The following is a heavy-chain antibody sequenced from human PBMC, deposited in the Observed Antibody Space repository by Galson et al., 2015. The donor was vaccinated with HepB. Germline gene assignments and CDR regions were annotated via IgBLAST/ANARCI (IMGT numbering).Heavy chain of an antibody. J-gene: IGHJ4*02. CDR3: ARGDYFDY. CDR1: GFTVSSNY. Sequence: SLRLSCAASGFTVSSNYMSWVRQAPGKGLEWVSVIYSGGSTYYVDSVEGRFTISRDNSKNTLYLQMNRLRAEDTAVYYCARGDYFDYWGQGTLVTVSS. V-gene: IGHV3-53*01. CDR2: IYSGGST.